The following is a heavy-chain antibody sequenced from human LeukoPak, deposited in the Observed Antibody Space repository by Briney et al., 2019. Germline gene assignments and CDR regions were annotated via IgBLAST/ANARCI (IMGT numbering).Heavy chain of an antibody. V-gene: IGHV1-69*13. CDR2: IIPIFGTA. CDR3: ARAPPITRGPFDP. D-gene: IGHD3-10*01. Sequence: ASVKVSCKASGYTFTGYYMHWVRQAPGQGLEWMGGIIPIFGTANYAQKFQGRVTITADESTSTAYMELSSLRSEDTAVYYCARAPPITRGPFDPWGQGTLVTVSS. CDR1: GYTFTGYY. J-gene: IGHJ5*02.